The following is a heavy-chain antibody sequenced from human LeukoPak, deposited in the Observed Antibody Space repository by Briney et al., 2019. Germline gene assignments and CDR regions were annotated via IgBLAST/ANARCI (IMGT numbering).Heavy chain of an antibody. V-gene: IGHV3-30-3*01. CDR2: ISYDGSNK. CDR3: ARGDGYGGNSAIEFDY. CDR1: GFTFSSYA. D-gene: IGHD4-23*01. Sequence: GGSLRLSCAVSGFTFSSYAMHWVRQAPGKGLEWVTVISYDGSNKYYADSVKGRFTFSRDNSKNTLYLQMNSLRAEDTAVYYCARGDGYGGNSAIEFDYWGQGTLVTVSS. J-gene: IGHJ4*02.